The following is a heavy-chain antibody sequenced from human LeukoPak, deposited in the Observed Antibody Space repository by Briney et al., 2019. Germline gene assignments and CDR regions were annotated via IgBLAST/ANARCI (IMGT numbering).Heavy chain of an antibody. D-gene: IGHD5-18*01. CDR3: AGGRGYIIDY. J-gene: IGHJ4*02. Sequence: PGGSLRLSCAASGFTVSLNFMNWVRQAPGTGLEWVSIMHPDGVTHCSDSVKGRFTISRDNSNNILYLQMNGLRAEDTAVYSCAGGRGYIIDYWGQGTLVTVSS. CDR1: GFTVSLNF. V-gene: IGHV3-53*01. CDR2: MHPDGVT.